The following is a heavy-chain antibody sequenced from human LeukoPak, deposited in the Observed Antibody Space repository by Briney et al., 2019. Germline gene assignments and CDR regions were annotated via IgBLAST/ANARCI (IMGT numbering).Heavy chain of an antibody. CDR3: ARDGPHYDLDV. CDR1: GFTFSSYG. D-gene: IGHD3-3*01. V-gene: IGHV3-33*08. CDR2: LWSDGSNT. J-gene: IGHJ6*02. Sequence: GRSLRLSCAASGFTFSSYGMHWVRQAPGKGLEWVAFLWSDGSNTNYADSVKGRFTISRDISKNSLYLQMNSLRAEDTAVYYCARDGPHYDLDVWGQGTTVTVSS.